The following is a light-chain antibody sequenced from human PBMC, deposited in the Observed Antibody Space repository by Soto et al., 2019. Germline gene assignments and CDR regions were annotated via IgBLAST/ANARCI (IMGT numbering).Light chain of an antibody. CDR1: QSVSRY. CDR2: DAS. CDR3: QQPYT. Sequence: EIVLTQSPATLSLSPGERATLSCRASQSVSRYLAWYQQKPGQAPRLLIYDASSRATGIPARFSGSGSGTDFTLTSASLGPEDVAVYYCQQPYTFGQGTKLEIK. J-gene: IGKJ2*01. V-gene: IGKV3-11*01.